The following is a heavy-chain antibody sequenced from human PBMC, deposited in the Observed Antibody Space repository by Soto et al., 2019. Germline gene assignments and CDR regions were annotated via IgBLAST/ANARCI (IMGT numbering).Heavy chain of an antibody. CDR1: GFTFSSYG. D-gene: IGHD1-20*01. J-gene: IGHJ4*02. CDR2: ISYDGSNK. V-gene: IGHV3-30*18. CDR3: AQDIVTGRSYYFDH. Sequence: PGGSLRLSCAASGFTFSSYGMHWVRQAPGKGLEWVAVISYDGSNKYYADSVKGRFTISRDNSKNTLYLQMNSLRAEDTAVYYCAQDIVTGRSYYFDHWGPGTLVTVYS.